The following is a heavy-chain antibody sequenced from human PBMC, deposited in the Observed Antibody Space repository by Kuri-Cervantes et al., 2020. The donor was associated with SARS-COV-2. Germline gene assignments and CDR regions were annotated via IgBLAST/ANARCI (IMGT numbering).Heavy chain of an antibody. J-gene: IGHJ4*02. CDR1: GFTFNTYS. D-gene: IGHD5-12*01. Sequence: GESLKISCAASGFTFNTYSMDWVRLAPGKGLEWLAYISKGSDTIYYADSVKGRFTISRDNSKNTLYLQMNSLRAEDTAVYYCAKGDIVATYYFDFWGQGTLVTVSS. CDR3: AKGDIVATYYFDF. V-gene: IGHV3-48*01. CDR2: ISKGSDTI.